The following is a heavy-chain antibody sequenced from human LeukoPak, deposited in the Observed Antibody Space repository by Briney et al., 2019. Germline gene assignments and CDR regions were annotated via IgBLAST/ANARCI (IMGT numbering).Heavy chain of an antibody. CDR2: IGGDGGST. Sequence: GGSLRLSCAASVFTFSNYAMTWVRQAPGKGLEWVSAIGGDGGSTDYADSVKGRFTISRDNSKNTLYLQMNSLRAGDTALYYCAKRVGGTPDYWGLGTLVTVSS. CDR3: AKRVGGTPDY. V-gene: IGHV3-23*01. CDR1: VFTFSNYA. D-gene: IGHD1-26*01. J-gene: IGHJ4*02.